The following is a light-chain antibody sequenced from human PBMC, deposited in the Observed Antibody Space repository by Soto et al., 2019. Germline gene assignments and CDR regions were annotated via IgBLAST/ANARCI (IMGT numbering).Light chain of an antibody. J-gene: IGKJ4*01. CDR1: QSVSSY. CDR2: DAS. V-gene: IGKV3-11*01. Sequence: EIVLTQSPATLSLSPGERATLSCRASQSVSSYLAWYQQKPGQAPRLLIYDASNRVTGIPARFSGSGSGTDFTLTISSLAPEDFAVYYCQQRSNWPPLTFGGETKVEIK. CDR3: QQRSNWPPLT.